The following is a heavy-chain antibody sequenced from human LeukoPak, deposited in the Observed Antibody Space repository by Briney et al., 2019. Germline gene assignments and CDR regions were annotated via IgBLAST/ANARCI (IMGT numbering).Heavy chain of an antibody. D-gene: IGHD6-13*01. CDR3: AYSSSWYYFDY. CDR2: LYHGGST. CDR1: GFTFSSYS. J-gene: IGHJ4*02. V-gene: IGHV4-38-2*01. Sequence: GSLRLSCAASGFTFSSYSMNWVRQAPGKGLEWIGSLYHGGSTYYKSSLMSRVTISMDTSKNQFSLKLSSLTAADTAVYYCAYSSSWYYFDYWGQGTLVTISS.